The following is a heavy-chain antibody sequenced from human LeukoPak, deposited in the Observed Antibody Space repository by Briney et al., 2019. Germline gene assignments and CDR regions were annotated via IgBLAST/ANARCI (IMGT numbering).Heavy chain of an antibody. V-gene: IGHV4-59*01. CDR2: ISSGGST. J-gene: IGHJ4*02. CDR3: ARGDDYKSTLFGY. D-gene: IGHD5-12*01. Sequence: PGGSLRLSCAASGFTFSSYSMNWVRQPPGKELEWIGYISSGGSTNYNPSLKSRVTISIDTSKNQFSLKLTSATAADTAIYYCARGDDYKSTLFGYWGQGTLVTVSS. CDR1: GFTFSSYS.